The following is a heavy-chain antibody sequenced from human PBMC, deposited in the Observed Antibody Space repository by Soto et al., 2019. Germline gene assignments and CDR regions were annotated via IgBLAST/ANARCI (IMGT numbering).Heavy chain of an antibody. CDR3: ARVFLGCSSSTCLYYFDS. CDR1: GFTFSTYA. D-gene: IGHD2-2*01. Sequence: PGGSLRLSCAASGFTFSTYAMNWVRQAPGKGLEWVSSISNSGSFIYYADSMKGRFTISRDNAENSLYLQMNSLRAEDTAVYYCARVFLGCSSSTCLYYFDSWGQGTLVTVSS. V-gene: IGHV3-21*01. J-gene: IGHJ4*02. CDR2: ISNSGSFI.